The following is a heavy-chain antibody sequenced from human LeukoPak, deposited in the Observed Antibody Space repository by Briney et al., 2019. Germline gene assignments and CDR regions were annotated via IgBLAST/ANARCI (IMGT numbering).Heavy chain of an antibody. Sequence: GGSLRLSCATSGFTFSSYSMNWVRQAPGKGLEWVSSISSSSYIYYADSVRGRFTISRDNAKNSLYLQMNSLRAEDTAVYYCARTLLGYCSSTSCPLGSFDYWGQGTLVTVSS. CDR2: ISSSSYI. V-gene: IGHV3-21*01. D-gene: IGHD2-2*01. J-gene: IGHJ4*02. CDR1: GFTFSSYS. CDR3: ARTLLGYCSSTSCPLGSFDY.